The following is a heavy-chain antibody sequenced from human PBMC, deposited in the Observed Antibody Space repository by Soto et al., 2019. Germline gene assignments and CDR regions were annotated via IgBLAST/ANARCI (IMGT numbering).Heavy chain of an antibody. CDR1: GFSLSTSAVG. CDR2: IYWDDDN. D-gene: IGHD1-1*01. CDR3: VHTSGWTHTT. V-gene: IGHV2-5*02. J-gene: IGHJ5*02. Sequence: QITLKESGPTLVKPTQTLTLSCTFSGFSLSTSAVGVSWIRHPPGKALEWLALIYWDDDNRYSPSLKSRLTITKDTSKNQVILTMINMDPVDTATYYCVHTSGWTHTTWGQGTLVTVSS.